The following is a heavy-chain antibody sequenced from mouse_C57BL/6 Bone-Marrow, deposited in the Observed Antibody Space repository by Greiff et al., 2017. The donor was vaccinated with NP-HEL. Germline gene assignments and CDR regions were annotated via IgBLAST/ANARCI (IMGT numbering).Heavy chain of an antibody. V-gene: IGHV3-3*01. CDR3: AGSSSWGDWYFDV. CDR1: GFSFTSDCY. CDR2: TLYSGIT. D-gene: IGHD1-1*01. Sequence: EVQLQQSGPSLVRPSQSLTLSCTATGFSFTSDCYWFLIRQLPGNKLEYIGYTLYSGITYYNPSLESRTYITLDTSKNQSSLKLSSVTTEDTATYYGAGSSSWGDWYFDVCGTGTAVTVSA. J-gene: IGHJ1*03.